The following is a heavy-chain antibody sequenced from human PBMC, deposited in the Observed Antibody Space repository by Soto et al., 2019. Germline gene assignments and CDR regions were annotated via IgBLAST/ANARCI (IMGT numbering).Heavy chain of an antibody. V-gene: IGHV1-8*01. CDR3: ARGVSAGVDY. D-gene: IGHD1-26*01. CDR1: GYSFTSLD. J-gene: IGHJ4*02. Sequence: ASVKVSCKASGYSFTSLDINWVRQTAGQGLEWMGWMQPSTGRTGYAQKFQGRVTMTRDASINTAYMELTTLTSDDTAFYYCARGVSAGVDYWGQGTLVTVSS. CDR2: MQPSTGRT.